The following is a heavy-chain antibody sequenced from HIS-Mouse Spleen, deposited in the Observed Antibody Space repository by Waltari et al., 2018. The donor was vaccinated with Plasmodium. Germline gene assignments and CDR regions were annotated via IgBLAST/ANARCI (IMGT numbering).Heavy chain of an antibody. Sequence: EVQLVASGGGLVPPGVSLRLSCAASGFPFSSSWMSWVRQAPGKGREWVANIKQYGSEKYYVDSVKGRFTISRDNAKNSLYRQMNSLRAEDTAVYYCASSWYWYFDLWGRGTLVTVSS. CDR3: ASSWYWYFDL. V-gene: IGHV3-7*01. CDR2: IKQYGSEK. J-gene: IGHJ2*01. CDR1: GFPFSSSW. D-gene: IGHD6-13*01.